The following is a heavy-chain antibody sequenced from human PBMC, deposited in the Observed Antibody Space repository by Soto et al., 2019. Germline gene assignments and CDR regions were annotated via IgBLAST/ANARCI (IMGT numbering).Heavy chain of an antibody. CDR1: GYTFTSYD. Sequence: ASVKVSCKASGYTFTSYDINWVRQATGQGLEWMGWMNPNSGNTGYAQKFQGRVTMTRNTSISTAYMELSSLRSEDTAVYYCARSSLTYYDSSGYLSLDAFDIWGQGTMVTV. V-gene: IGHV1-8*01. J-gene: IGHJ3*02. CDR3: ARSSLTYYDSSGYLSLDAFDI. CDR2: MNPNSGNT. D-gene: IGHD3-22*01.